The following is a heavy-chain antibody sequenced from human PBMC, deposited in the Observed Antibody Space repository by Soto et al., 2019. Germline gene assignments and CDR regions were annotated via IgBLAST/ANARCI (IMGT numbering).Heavy chain of an antibody. CDR1: GFTFSSYG. D-gene: IGHD1-26*01. CDR2: ISYDGSNT. V-gene: IGHV3-30*18. CDR3: AKEGGLSGSYYISSSYYFDY. J-gene: IGHJ4*02. Sequence: QVQLVESGGGVVQPGRSGRLSCVASGFTFSSYGMHWVRQAPGKGLEWVAIISYDGSNTYYADSVKGRFTISRDNSKNTLYLQMNSLRAEDTSVYYCAKEGGLSGSYYISSSYYFDYWGQGTVVTVSS.